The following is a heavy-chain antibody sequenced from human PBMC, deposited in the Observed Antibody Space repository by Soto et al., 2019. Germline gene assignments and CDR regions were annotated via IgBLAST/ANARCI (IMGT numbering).Heavy chain of an antibody. Sequence: HPGRSLRLSCAASGYTFRIYDMHCVGQVTGKSREWVSVILSAGDSNYPPSVKGRFTRSRENAKNPLYLQMNSLSAGDRAVYYCARWSKGPYSMGVWGQGTTVTV. CDR3: ARWSKGPYSMGV. V-gene: IGHV3-13*04. CDR2: ILSAGDS. CDR1: GYTFRIYD. J-gene: IGHJ6*02. D-gene: IGHD3-3*01.